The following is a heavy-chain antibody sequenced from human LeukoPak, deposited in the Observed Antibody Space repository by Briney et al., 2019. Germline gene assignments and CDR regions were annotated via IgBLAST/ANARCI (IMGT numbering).Heavy chain of an antibody. D-gene: IGHD1-14*01. Sequence: ASVTVSCKASGYTFTSYGIRWVRQAPGQGLEWMGWISAYNGNTNYAQKLQGRVTMTTDTSTSTAYMELRSLRSDDTAVYYCAREGNHYGVTVYWRRGTLVSASS. V-gene: IGHV1-18*01. CDR1: GYTFTSYG. J-gene: IGHJ4*02. CDR2: ISAYNGNT. CDR3: AREGNHYGVTVY.